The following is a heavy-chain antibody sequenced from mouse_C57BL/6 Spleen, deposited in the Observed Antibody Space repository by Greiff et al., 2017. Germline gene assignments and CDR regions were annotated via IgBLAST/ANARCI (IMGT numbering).Heavy chain of an antibody. CDR1: GYPFTGYW. CDR3: ARWDYFDY. Sequence: QVPLQQSGAALMQPGASVKLSCKSTGYPFTGYWIEWVKQRPGHGLEWIGEILPGSGSTNYNEKFKGKATFTEDTSSTTAYMQLCSLTTEDSASYYCARWDYFDYWGQGRLVTVSA. J-gene: IGHJ3*01. CDR2: ILPGSGST. V-gene: IGHV1-9*01. D-gene: IGHD2-4*01.